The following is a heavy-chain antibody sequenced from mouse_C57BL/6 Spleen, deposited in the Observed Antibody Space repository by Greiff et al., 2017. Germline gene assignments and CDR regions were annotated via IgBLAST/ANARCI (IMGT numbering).Heavy chain of an antibody. J-gene: IGHJ2*01. D-gene: IGHD1-1*01. Sequence: VQLQQPGAELVKPGASVKMSCKASGYTFTSYWITWVKQRPGQGLEWIGDIYPGSGSTNYNEKFKSKATLTVDTSSSTAYMQLSSLTSEDSAVYYCARNDYYGSSPFDYWGQGTTLTVAS. V-gene: IGHV1-55*01. CDR1: GYTFTSYW. CDR2: IYPGSGST. CDR3: ARNDYYGSSPFDY.